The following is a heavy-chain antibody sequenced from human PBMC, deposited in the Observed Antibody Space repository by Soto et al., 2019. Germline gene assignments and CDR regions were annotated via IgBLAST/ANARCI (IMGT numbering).Heavy chain of an antibody. CDR1: GFPFSTYG. CDR2: IVSDGSAK. J-gene: IGHJ3*02. CDR3: ARDDAFGNENGFAI. D-gene: IGHD1-1*01. Sequence: QVQLVESGGGVVQPGTSLRLSCAVSGFPFSTYGFHWVRQPPGKGLEWVAVIVSDGSAKYHADSVEGRFTISRDNSKDKLYLQMNSLRAEDTAVYYCARDDAFGNENGFAIWGPGTMVTVSS. V-gene: IGHV3-33*01.